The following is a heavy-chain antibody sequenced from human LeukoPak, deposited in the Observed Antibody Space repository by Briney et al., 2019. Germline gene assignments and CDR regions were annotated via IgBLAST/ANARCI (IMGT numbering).Heavy chain of an antibody. CDR1: GGSFSGYY. CDR2: INHSGST. J-gene: IGHJ6*02. V-gene: IGHV4-34*01. CDR3: ARCHTVYYYYGMDV. Sequence: PSETLSLTCAVYGGSFSGYYWSWIRQPPGKGLEWIGEINHSGSTNYNPSLKSRVTISVDTSKNQFSLKLSSVTAADTAVYYCARCHTVYYYYGMDVWGQGTTVTVSS.